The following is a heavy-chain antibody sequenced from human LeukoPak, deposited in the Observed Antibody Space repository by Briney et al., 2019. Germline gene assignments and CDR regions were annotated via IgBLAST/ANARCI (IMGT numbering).Heavy chain of an antibody. Sequence: NPSETLSLTCTVSGGSISSSSYYWGWIRQPPGKGLEWIGSIYYSGSTYYNPSLKSRVTISVDTSKNQFSLKLSSVTAADTAVYYCAKDYGMVRVDYWGQGTLVTVSS. CDR2: IYYSGST. CDR1: GGSISSSSYY. J-gene: IGHJ4*02. CDR3: AKDYGMVRVDY. D-gene: IGHD3-10*01. V-gene: IGHV4-39*02.